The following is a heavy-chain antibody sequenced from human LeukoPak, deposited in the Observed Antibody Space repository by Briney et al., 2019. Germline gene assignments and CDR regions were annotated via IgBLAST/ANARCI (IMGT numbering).Heavy chain of an antibody. J-gene: IGHJ4*02. D-gene: IGHD5-18*01. CDR1: GGSISSSSYY. CDR2: IYYSGST. V-gene: IGHV4-39*01. Sequence: SETLSLTCTVSGGSISSSSYYWGWIRQPPGKGLEWIGSIYYSGSTYYNPSLKSRVTISVDTSKNQFSLKLSSVTAADTAVYYCASLSYSYYYFDYWGQGTLVTVSS. CDR3: ASLSYSYYYFDY.